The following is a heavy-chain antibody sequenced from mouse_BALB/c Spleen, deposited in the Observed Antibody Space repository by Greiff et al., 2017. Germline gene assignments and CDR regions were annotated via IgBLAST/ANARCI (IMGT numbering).Heavy chain of an antibody. D-gene: IGHD2-1*01. CDR3: ARDIDGNYAY. V-gene: IGHV7-3*02. CDR1: GFTFTDYY. CDR2: IRNKANGYTT. J-gene: IGHJ3*01. Sequence: EVNLVESGGGLVQPGGSLRLSCATSGFTFTDYYMSWVRQPPGKALEWLGFIRNKANGYTTEYSASVKGRFTISRDNSQSILYLQMNTLRAEDSATYYCARDIDGNYAYWGQGTLVTVSA.